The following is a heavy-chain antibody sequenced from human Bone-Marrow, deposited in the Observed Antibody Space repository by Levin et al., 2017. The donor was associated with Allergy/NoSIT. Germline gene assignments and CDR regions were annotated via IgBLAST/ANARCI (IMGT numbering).Heavy chain of an antibody. CDR3: ARLYDRYSRVGRGYFDY. V-gene: IGHV4-59*01. CDR1: GGSISSYY. CDR2: IFYSGST. Sequence: SETLSLTCTVSGGSISSYYWSWIRQPPGKGLEWIGSIFYSGSTNYNPSLKSRLTISVDTSKNQFFLKLSSVTAADTAVYYCARLYDRYSRVGRGYFDYWGQGTLVTVSS. J-gene: IGHJ4*02. D-gene: IGHD6-13*01.